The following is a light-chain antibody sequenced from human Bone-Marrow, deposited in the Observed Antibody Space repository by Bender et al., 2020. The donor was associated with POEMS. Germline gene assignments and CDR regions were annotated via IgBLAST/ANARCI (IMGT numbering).Light chain of an antibody. Sequence: QSVLTQPPSVSGTPGQRVTISCSGSGSNIGGYPVNWYQQLPGTAPRLLIYTNNERPSGVSNRFSGSKSGNTASLTISVLQAEDEADYYCSSYSSSTTLVFCGGTKLTVL. J-gene: IGLJ2*01. CDR1: GSNIGGYP. V-gene: IGLV1-44*01. CDR3: SSYSSSTTLV. CDR2: TNN.